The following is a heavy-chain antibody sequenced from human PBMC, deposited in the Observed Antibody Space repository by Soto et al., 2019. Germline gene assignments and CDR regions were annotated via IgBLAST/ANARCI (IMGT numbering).Heavy chain of an antibody. D-gene: IGHD4-17*01. J-gene: IGHJ4*02. CDR2: IGSTADNYAT. CDR3: LAYGVSWSCY. CDR1: GFTFTAAS. V-gene: IGHV3-73*01. Sequence: LRLSCAASGFTFTAASVHCVRQASGKGLEWVGRIGSTADNYATTYSPSVKARFTISRDDSKNTAYLQMSSLKTEDTAVYYCLAYGVSWSCYWGQGTLVTLSS.